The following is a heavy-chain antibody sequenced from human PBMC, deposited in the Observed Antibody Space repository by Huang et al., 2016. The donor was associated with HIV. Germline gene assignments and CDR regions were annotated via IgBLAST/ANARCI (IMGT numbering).Heavy chain of an antibody. CDR2: ISRSSNYI. Sequence: DVQLVESGGGLVKPGGSLRLSCAASGFTFSRYRMNWVRQAPRKGLEWGSSISRSSNYIYYADSVKGRFIISRDNADNSLFLQMNDLKVDDTALYYCARGPGTARSGIDFWGQGSLVIVSS. D-gene: IGHD1-7*01. J-gene: IGHJ4*02. CDR3: ARGPGTARSGIDF. CDR1: GFTFSRYR. V-gene: IGHV3-21*01.